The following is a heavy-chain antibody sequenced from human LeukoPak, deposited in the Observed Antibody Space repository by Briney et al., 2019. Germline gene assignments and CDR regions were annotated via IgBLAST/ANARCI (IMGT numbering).Heavy chain of an antibody. Sequence: PGGSLRLSCAASGFTFSSYWMSWVRQAPGKGLEWVSAISGSDGTTYYADSVKGRFTISRDNSRNTLSLQVNSLRAEDTAVYYCAKDRPPLCSGGGCYSDFDYWGQGILVTVSS. J-gene: IGHJ4*02. CDR3: AKDRPPLCSGGGCYSDFDY. V-gene: IGHV3-23*01. CDR1: GFTFSSYW. CDR2: ISGSDGTT. D-gene: IGHD2-15*01.